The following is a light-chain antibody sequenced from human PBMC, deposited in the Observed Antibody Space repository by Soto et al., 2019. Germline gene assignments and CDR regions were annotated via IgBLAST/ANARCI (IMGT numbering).Light chain of an antibody. CDR1: SSDVGAYDS. Sequence: QSALTQPPSASGSPGQSVTISCTGTSSDVGAYDSVSWYQQHPGKAPKLMIYEVNKRPSGVPDRFSGSKSGNTASLTVSGLQAEDEADYYCNSYAGSNNVVFGGGTKLTVL. CDR3: NSYAGSNNVV. V-gene: IGLV2-8*01. J-gene: IGLJ3*02. CDR2: EVN.